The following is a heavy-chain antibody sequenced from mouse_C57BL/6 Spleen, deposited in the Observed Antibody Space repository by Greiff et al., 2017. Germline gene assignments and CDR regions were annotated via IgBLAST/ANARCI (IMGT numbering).Heavy chain of an antibody. D-gene: IGHD3-3*01. J-gene: IGHJ3*01. V-gene: IGHV7-1*01. CDR2: SRTKANDYTT. Sequence: EVQGVESGGGLVQPGRSLRLSCATSGFTFSDFYMEWVRQAPGKGLEWIAASRTKANDYTTEYSASVKGRFIVSRDTFLSLLYRQMNALRAEDTAIYYCAGGHLGGFAYWGQGTLVTVSA. CDR3: AGGHLGGFAY. CDR1: GFTFSDFY.